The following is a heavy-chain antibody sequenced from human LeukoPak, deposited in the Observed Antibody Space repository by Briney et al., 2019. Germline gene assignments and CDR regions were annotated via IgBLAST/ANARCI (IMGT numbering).Heavy chain of an antibody. Sequence: GGSLRLSCAASGFTFSNYAMSWVRQAPGKGLEWVSTITDSGGTTYYADSVKGRFTISRDNSKNTLYLQMNSLRDEDTAVYYCAKVPYSDYGAGRPPFMDVWGRGTTVAISS. D-gene: IGHD3-10*01. CDR2: ITDSGGTT. CDR3: AKVPYSDYGAGRPPFMDV. J-gene: IGHJ6*02. CDR1: GFTFSNYA. V-gene: IGHV3-23*01.